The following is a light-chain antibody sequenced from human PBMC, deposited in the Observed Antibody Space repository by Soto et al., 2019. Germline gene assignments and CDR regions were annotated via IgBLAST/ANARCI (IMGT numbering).Light chain of an antibody. CDR2: AAS. CDR1: QVIGIY. CDR3: QHYNSYSEA. V-gene: IGKV1-9*01. J-gene: IGKJ1*01. Sequence: DIQMTQSPSSLSASVGDRVTITCRASQVIGIYLAWYQQKPGKAPKLLIAAASTLQGGVPSRFSGSGSGTEFTLTISSLQPDDFATYYCQHYNSYSEAFGQGTKVDIK.